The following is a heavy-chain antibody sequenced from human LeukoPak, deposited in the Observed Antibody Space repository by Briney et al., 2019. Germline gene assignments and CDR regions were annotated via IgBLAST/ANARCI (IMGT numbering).Heavy chain of an antibody. J-gene: IGHJ1*01. D-gene: IGHD2-21*02. CDR1: GGSISSYY. CDR2: IYYSGST. V-gene: IGHV4-59*01. CDR3: AALAYCGGDCYDFQH. Sequence: SETLSLTCTVSGGSISSYYWSWIRQPPGKGLEWIGYIYYSGSTNYNPSLKSRVTISVDTSKNQFSLKLSSVTAADTAVYYCAALAYCGGDCYDFQHWGQGTLVTVSS.